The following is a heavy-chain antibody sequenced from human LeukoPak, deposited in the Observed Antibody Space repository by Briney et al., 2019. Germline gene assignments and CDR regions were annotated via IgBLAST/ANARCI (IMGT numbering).Heavy chain of an antibody. J-gene: IGHJ3*02. V-gene: IGHV1-2*02. CDR1: GSTFTGYY. Sequence: ASVKVSCKASGSTFTGYYIHWVRQAPGQGLEWMGWINPNSGGTNYAQKFQGRVTMTRDTSISTAYMELSRLRSDDTAVYYCARDRRADMAFVIQVRMDAFDIWGQGTMVTVSS. CDR3: ARDRRADMAFVIQVRMDAFDI. CDR2: INPNSGGT. D-gene: IGHD2-8*01.